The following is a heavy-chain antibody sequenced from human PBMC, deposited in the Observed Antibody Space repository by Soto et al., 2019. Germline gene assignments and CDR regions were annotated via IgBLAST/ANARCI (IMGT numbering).Heavy chain of an antibody. D-gene: IGHD3-10*01. Sequence: GGSLRLSCAASGFTFSHFVMHWVRQAPGKGLEWVAVISYDGNNKFYADSVKGRFTISRENSKNTVYLEMNSLRAEDTAVYYCAKLMVRGVISFYYAMDAWGQGTTVTVSS. CDR1: GFTFSHFV. CDR3: AKLMVRGVISFYYAMDA. V-gene: IGHV3-30*18. CDR2: ISYDGNNK. J-gene: IGHJ6*02.